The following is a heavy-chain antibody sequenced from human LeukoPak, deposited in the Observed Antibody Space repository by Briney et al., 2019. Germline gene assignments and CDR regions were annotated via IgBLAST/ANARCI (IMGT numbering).Heavy chain of an antibody. J-gene: IGHJ5*02. D-gene: IGHD3-22*01. V-gene: IGHV3-15*01. CDR3: AKDSGYYYDSSPFDP. Sequence: GGSLRLSCVASGFTFSNAWMTWVRQAPGKGLEWVGRTNSKTDGGTTDYGAPVKGRFTISRDDSKNTPYLQMNSLRAEDTAVYYCAKDSGYYYDSSPFDPWGQGTLVTVSS. CDR2: TNSKTDGGTT. CDR1: GFTFSNAW.